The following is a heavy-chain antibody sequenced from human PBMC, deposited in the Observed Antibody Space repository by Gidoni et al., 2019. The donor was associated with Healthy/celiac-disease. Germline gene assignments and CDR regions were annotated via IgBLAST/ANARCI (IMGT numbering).Heavy chain of an antibody. V-gene: IGHV1-2*02. D-gene: IGHD1-26*01. CDR2: INPNSGGT. CDR1: GYTFTGDY. Sequence: QVQLVQSGAEVKKPGASVKVSCKASGYTFTGDYMHWVRPAPGQGLEWMGWINPNSGGTNYAQKFQGRVTMTRDTSISTAYMELRRLRSDDTAVYYCARVWGDGGWELGPYFDYWGQGTLVTVSS. CDR3: ARVWGDGGWELGPYFDY. J-gene: IGHJ4*02.